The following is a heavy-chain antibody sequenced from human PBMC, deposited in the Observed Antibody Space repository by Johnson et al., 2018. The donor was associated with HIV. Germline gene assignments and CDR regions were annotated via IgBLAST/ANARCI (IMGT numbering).Heavy chain of an antibody. V-gene: IGHV3-30-3*01. CDR2: ISYDRNNK. CDR3: AKGPWDLPHAFNI. J-gene: IGHJ3*02. D-gene: IGHD1-26*01. Sequence: QVQLVESGGGVVQPGRSLRLSCAASGYTFSTYAMHWVRQAPGKGLEWVTVISYDRNNKYYADSVKGRFTVSRDNSKNTLYLQMNSLSAEDTAVYYCAKGPWDLPHAFNIWGRGTMVIVSS. CDR1: GYTFSTYA.